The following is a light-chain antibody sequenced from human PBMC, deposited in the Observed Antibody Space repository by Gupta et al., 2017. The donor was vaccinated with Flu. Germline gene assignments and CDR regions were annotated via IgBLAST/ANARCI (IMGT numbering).Light chain of an antibody. V-gene: IGLV2-14*01. Sequence: QSALTQPASVSGSPGQSITISCSGISNDFGEFDFVSWFQHHPGKAPKLIIYGVTNRPSGVSHRFSGSQSGKTASLNISGLQAEDEADYYCRSYTSRSLGVFGAGTRVTV. CDR2: GVT. CDR3: RSYTSRSLGV. J-gene: IGLJ1*01. CDR1: SNDFGEFDF.